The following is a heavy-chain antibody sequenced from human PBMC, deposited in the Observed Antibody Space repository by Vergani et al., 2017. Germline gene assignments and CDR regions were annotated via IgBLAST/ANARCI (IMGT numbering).Heavy chain of an antibody. CDR1: GFTFSSYA. D-gene: IGHD3-9*01. Sequence: QVQLLESGGGVVQPGRSLRLSCAASGFTFSSYAMHWVRQAPGKGLEWVAVISYDGSNKYYADSVKGRFTISRDNSKNTLYLQMNSLRAEDTAVYYCARGAHPGVRYLDWTDYWGQGTLVTVSS. J-gene: IGHJ4*02. CDR3: ARGAHPGVRYLDWTDY. V-gene: IGHV3-30-3*01. CDR2: ISYDGSNK.